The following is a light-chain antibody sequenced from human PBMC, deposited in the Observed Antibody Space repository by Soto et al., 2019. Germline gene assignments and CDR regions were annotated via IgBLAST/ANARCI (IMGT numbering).Light chain of an antibody. J-gene: IGKJ3*01. Sequence: DIQLTQSPSFLSASVGDRVTITCRASQGISSYLAWYQQKPGKAPKLLIYAASTLQSGVPSRFSGSGSGTEFTLTISSLQPEDFATYYCQQLHSYPRGATFGPGTKVDIK. CDR2: AAS. V-gene: IGKV1-9*01. CDR1: QGISSY. CDR3: QQLHSYPRGAT.